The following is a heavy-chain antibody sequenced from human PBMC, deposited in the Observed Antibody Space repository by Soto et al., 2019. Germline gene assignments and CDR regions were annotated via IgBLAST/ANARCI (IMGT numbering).Heavy chain of an antibody. J-gene: IGHJ4*02. CDR1: GFTFSSYW. CDR2: IKSDGCWA. V-gene: IGHV3-74*01. Sequence: EVQLVESGGGLVQPGGSLRLSCTASGFTFSSYWMHWVRQAPGKGLEWVSRIKSDGCWALYADSMEGRLTISRDNAKNTLYLQMNSLRAEDTAVYYCVRGDGDYYDGNGYLGRHWGQGTLVTVSS. CDR3: VRGDGDYYDGNGYLGRH. D-gene: IGHD3-22*01.